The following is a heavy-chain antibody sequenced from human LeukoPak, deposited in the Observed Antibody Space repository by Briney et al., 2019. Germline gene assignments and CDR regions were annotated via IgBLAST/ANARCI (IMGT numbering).Heavy chain of an antibody. V-gene: IGHV3-33*08. CDR1: GFTFDDYA. D-gene: IGHD6-13*01. CDR2: IWYDGSNK. CDR3: ARGGGAAAGIDY. Sequence: GGSLRLSCAASGFTFDDYAMHWVRQAPGKGLKWVSIIWYDGSNKYYADSVKGRFTISRDNSKNMVYLQMNSLRAEDTAVYYCARGGGAAAGIDYWGQGTLVTVPS. J-gene: IGHJ4*02.